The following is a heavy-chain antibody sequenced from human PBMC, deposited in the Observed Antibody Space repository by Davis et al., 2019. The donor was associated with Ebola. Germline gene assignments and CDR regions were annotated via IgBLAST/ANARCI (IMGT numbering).Heavy chain of an antibody. D-gene: IGHD3-22*01. CDR3: AREDYYDSSGPSWGGFDY. CDR1: GGSISSYY. V-gene: IGHV4-59*01. J-gene: IGHJ4*02. CDR2: IYYSGST. Sequence: PSETLSLTCTVSGGSISSYYWSWIRQPPGKGLEWIGYIYYSGSTNYNPSLKSRVTISVDTSKNQFSLKLSSVTAADTAVYYCAREDYYDSSGPSWGGFDYWGQGTLVTVSS.